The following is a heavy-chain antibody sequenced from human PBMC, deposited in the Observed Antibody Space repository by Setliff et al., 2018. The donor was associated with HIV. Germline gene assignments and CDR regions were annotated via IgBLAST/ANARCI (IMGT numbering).Heavy chain of an antibody. V-gene: IGHV3-30*18. CDR2: ISYDGINK. CDR1: GFIFNGYG. J-gene: IGHJ6*03. Sequence: GGSLRLSCAVSGFIFNGYGMHWVRQAPGKGLEWVAVISYDGINKYYAGSVKGRFTISRDNSKNTLYLQMNSLRAEDTAVYYCAKDPEYSSSYYFFYMDVWGKGTTVTVSS. CDR3: AKDPEYSSSYYFFYMDV. D-gene: IGHD6-6*01.